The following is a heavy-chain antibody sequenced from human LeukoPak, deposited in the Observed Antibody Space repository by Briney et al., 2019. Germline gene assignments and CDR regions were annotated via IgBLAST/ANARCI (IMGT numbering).Heavy chain of an antibody. J-gene: IGHJ4*02. CDR1: GYTFTSYS. D-gene: IGHD1-26*01. Sequence: ASVKVSCKASGYTFTSYSINWVRQAPGQGLDWMEWISAYNGNTKYAQKVQGRVTMTTDTSTSTAYMELRSLRSDDTAVYYCARGLGGSGSYFLTFDYWGQGTLVTVSS. V-gene: IGHV1-18*01. CDR3: ARGLGGSGSYFLTFDY. CDR2: ISAYNGNT.